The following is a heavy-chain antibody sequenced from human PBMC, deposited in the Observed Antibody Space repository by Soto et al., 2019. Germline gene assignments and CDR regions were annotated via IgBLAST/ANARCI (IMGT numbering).Heavy chain of an antibody. CDR1: GYIFVNYG. Sequence: QVQLVQSGDEVKKPGASVKVSCKASGYIFVNYGIAWVRQAPGQGLEWMGWISPYTGNTHSATKATGRPTMTTDTSTSTAYMDLGSLTSDDTAVYYCVMVDNYVTPTPQDVWGQGTTVTVSS. D-gene: IGHD3-16*01. V-gene: IGHV1-18*01. CDR3: VMVDNYVTPTPQDV. J-gene: IGHJ6*02. CDR2: ISPYTGNT.